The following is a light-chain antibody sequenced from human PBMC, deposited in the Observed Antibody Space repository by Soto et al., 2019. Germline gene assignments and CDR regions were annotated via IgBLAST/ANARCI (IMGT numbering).Light chain of an antibody. Sequence: QSALTQPPSASGSLGQSVTISCTGTRSDVGGYEYVSWYQQHPGKAPKLMIYEVTKRPSGVPDRFSGSKSGNTASLTVSGLQAEDEADYYCSSYAGNKHVFGTGTKSPS. V-gene: IGLV2-8*01. CDR2: EVT. CDR1: RSDVGGYEY. J-gene: IGLJ1*01. CDR3: SSYAGNKHV.